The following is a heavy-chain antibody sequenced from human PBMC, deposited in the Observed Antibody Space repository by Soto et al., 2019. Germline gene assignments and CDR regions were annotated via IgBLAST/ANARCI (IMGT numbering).Heavy chain of an antibody. CDR3: AGARIAAAGTFDY. J-gene: IGHJ4*02. CDR2: IYYSGST. D-gene: IGHD6-13*01. Sequence: PSETLSLTCTVSGGSISSYYWSWIRQPPGKGLEWIGYIYYSGSTNYNPSLKSRVTISVDTSKNQFSLKLSSVTAADTAVYYCAGARIAAAGTFDYWGQGTLVTVSS. CDR1: GGSISSYY. V-gene: IGHV4-59*01.